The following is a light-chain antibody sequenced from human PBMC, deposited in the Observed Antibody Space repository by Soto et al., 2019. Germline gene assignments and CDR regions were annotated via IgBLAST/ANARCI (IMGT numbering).Light chain of an antibody. CDR1: QSVSSNH. CDR2: GAS. J-gene: IGKJ3*01. CDR3: HQYGGSPIYT. Sequence: EIVLTQSPGTLSLSPGATATLSCRASQSVSSNHLAWFQQKVGQAPRLLIHGASSRATGIPDRFSGSGSGTDFTLTISRLEPEDFAVYYCHQYGGSPIYTFGPGTKVDLK. V-gene: IGKV3-20*01.